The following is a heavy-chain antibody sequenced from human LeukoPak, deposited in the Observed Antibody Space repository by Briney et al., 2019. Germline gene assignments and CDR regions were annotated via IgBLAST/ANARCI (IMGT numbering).Heavy chain of an antibody. CDR2: IDWDDDK. Sequence: QTLTLTCTFSGFSLSTSGMCVSWLRQPPGRAREWLARIDWDDDKYYSTSLKTRLTISKDTSKNQVVLTMTNMDPVDTATYYCARIDEYYYYMDVWGKGTTVTVSS. CDR1: GFSLSTSGMC. J-gene: IGHJ6*03. V-gene: IGHV2-70*11. CDR3: ARIDEYYYYMDV.